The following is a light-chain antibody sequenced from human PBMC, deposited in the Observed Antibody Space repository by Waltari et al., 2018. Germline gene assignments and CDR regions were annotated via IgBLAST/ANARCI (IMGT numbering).Light chain of an antibody. CDR1: QKINTW. J-gene: IGKJ1*01. CDR2: KAS. Sequence: DIQITHSPSPLSASVGDRVTITCRASQKINTWLAWHQQKPGKAPKLLIYKASSLESGVPSRFSGSGSGTEFTLTISSLQPDDFATYYCLQYNGEPRTFGQGTKVEVK. V-gene: IGKV1-5*03. CDR3: LQYNGEPRT.